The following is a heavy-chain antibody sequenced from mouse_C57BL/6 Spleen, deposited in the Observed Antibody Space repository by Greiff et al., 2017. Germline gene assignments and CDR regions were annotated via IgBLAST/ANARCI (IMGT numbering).Heavy chain of an antibody. CDR3: TPGSSGYVLDY. J-gene: IGHJ2*01. CDR2: IDPEDGDT. CDR1: GFNIKDYY. Sequence: VQLQQSGAELVRPGASVKLSCKASGFNIKDYYMHWVKQRPEQGLEWIGRIDPEDGDTAYAPKFQGKATMTAYTSSNTAYLQLSSLTSEDTAVYYCTPGSSGYVLDYWGQGTTLTVSS. D-gene: IGHD3-2*02. V-gene: IGHV14-1*01.